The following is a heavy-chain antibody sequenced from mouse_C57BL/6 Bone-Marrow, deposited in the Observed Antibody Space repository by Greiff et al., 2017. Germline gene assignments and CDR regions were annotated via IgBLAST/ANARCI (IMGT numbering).Heavy chain of an antibody. V-gene: IGHV1-81*01. CDR3: ARKDYGSPWFAY. CDR2: IYPRSGNT. Sequence: QVQLQQSGAELARPGASVKLSCKASGYTFTSYGISWVKQGTGQGLEWIGEIYPRSGNTYYNEKFKGKATLTADKSSSTAYMELRSLTSEDSAVYFCARKDYGSPWFAYWGQGTLVTVSA. J-gene: IGHJ3*01. D-gene: IGHD1-1*01. CDR1: GYTFTSYG.